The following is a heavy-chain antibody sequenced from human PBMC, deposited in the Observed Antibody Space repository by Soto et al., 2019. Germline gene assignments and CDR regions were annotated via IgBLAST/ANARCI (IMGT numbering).Heavy chain of an antibody. CDR2: INAGNGNT. Sequence: QVQLVQSGAEVKKPGASVKVSCKASGYTFTSYAMHWVRQAPGQRLEWMGWINAGNGNTKYSQKFQGRVAITRDTSATTDYMELSSLRSDDTAVYYCAREFGIAVAGTAWFDPWGQGTLVTVSS. CDR3: AREFGIAVAGTAWFDP. D-gene: IGHD6-19*01. J-gene: IGHJ5*02. CDR1: GYTFTSYA. V-gene: IGHV1-3*01.